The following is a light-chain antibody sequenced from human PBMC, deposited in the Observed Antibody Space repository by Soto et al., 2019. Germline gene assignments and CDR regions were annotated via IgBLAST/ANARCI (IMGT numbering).Light chain of an antibody. CDR2: GNR. CDR1: SSHSGSGYD. CDR3: QAYDYSLTAWV. V-gene: IGLV1-40*01. J-gene: IGLJ3*02. Sequence: QSVLTQPPSVSGAPGQRVNISCTVNSSHSGSGYDVHWYQQLTGAGPKLVIFGNRNRPSGVPDRFSGSKSGTSASLAITGLQAEDEADYYCQAYDYSLTAWVFGGGTKLTVL.